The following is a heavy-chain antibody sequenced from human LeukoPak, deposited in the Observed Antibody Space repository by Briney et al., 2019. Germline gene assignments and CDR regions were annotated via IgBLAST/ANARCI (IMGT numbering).Heavy chain of an antibody. D-gene: IGHD2-15*01. V-gene: IGHV4-38-2*02. J-gene: IGHJ4*02. CDR1: GYSISSGYY. CDR3: AREGYCSGGSCPMIY. CDR2: IYHSGRT. Sequence: TSETLSLTCTVSGYSISSGYYWGWIRQPPGKGLEWIGSIYHSGRTFYNPSLKSRVTISVDTSKNQFSLKLTSVTAADTAVYYCAREGYCSGGSCPMIYWGQGTLVTVSS.